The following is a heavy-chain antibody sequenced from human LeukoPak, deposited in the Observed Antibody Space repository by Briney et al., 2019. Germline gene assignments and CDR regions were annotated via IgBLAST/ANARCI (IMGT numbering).Heavy chain of an antibody. CDR3: ARERPAAASAFEI. J-gene: IGHJ3*02. CDR1: GFTFSRYW. Sequence: GGSLRLSCAASGFTFSRYWMSWVRQAPGKGLEWVANIKQDGSEKYYVDSVKGRFTISRDNAKNSLYLQMNSLRGEDTALYFCARERPAAASAFEIWGQGTRVTVSS. D-gene: IGHD6-25*01. CDR2: IKQDGSEK. V-gene: IGHV3-7*01.